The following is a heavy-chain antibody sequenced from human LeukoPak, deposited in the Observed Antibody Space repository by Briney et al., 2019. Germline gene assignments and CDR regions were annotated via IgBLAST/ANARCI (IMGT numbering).Heavy chain of an antibody. CDR2: MYHSGNI. J-gene: IGHJ4*02. V-gene: IGHV4-38-2*02. D-gene: IGHD3-10*01. CDR3: ARLLGSVSVSDV. Sequence: SETLSLTCIVSGYSITSGYHWGWIRQTPGKGLEWIGTMYHSGNINYNPSLKSRVTVSVDTSKNQFSLKLDSVTAADTAVFYCARLLGSVSVSDVWGQGILVTVSS. CDR1: GYSITSGYH.